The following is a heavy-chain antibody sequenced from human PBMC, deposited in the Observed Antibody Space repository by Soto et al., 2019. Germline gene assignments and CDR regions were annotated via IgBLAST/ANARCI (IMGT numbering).Heavy chain of an antibody. CDR1: GSSFSSYA. D-gene: IGHD3-9*01. V-gene: IGHV3-23*01. CDR3: AKDAKILDWLPTSYYYDF. CDR2: ISRSGNST. Sequence: GGSLRLSCAASGSSFSSYAMSWVRQSPGKGLEWVSSISRSGNSTYSADSVRGRFTISRDNSKNTLYLQMYSLRAEDTAVYYCAKDAKILDWLPTSYYYDFWGRGALVTVSS. J-gene: IGHJ4*02.